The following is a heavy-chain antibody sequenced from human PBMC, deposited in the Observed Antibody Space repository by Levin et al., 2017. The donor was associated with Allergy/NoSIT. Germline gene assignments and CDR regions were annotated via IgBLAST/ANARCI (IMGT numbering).Heavy chain of an antibody. J-gene: IGHJ4*02. CDR3: ARDPQYGDYVRETADTYEY. D-gene: IGHD4-17*01. CDR2: INPNSGGT. Sequence: EASVKVSCKASGYTFTGSYMHWVRQAPGQGLEWMGWINPNSGGTNYAQKFQGRVTMTRDTSISTAYMELSRLTSDDTAIYYCARDPQYGDYVRETADTYEYWGQGTLVTVSS. CDR1: GYTFTGSY. V-gene: IGHV1-2*02.